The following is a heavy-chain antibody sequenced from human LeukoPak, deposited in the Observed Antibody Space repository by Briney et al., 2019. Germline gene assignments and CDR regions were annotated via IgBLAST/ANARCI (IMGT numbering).Heavy chain of an antibody. CDR1: GYTLTELS. CDR3: ATQGGYSHGKKYNWFDP. D-gene: IGHD5-18*01. V-gene: IGHV1-24*01. Sequence: RRASVKVSCKVSGYTLTELSMHWVRQAPGKGLEWMGGFDPEDGETIYAQKFQGRVTMTEDTSTDTAYMELSSLRSEDTAVYYCATQGGYSHGKKYNWFDPWGQGTLVTVSS. J-gene: IGHJ5*02. CDR2: FDPEDGET.